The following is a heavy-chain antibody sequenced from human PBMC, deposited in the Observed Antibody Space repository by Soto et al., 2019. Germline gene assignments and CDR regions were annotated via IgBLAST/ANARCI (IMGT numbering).Heavy chain of an antibody. V-gene: IGHV3-33*01. CDR3: ARDRQQLVRYFDY. D-gene: IGHD6-13*01. Sequence: GGSLRLSCAASGFTFSSYGMHWVRQAPGKGLEWVAVIWYDGSNKYYADSVKGRFTISRDNSKNTLYLQMNSLRAEDTAVYYCARDRQQLVRYFDYWGQGTLVTVSS. J-gene: IGHJ4*02. CDR2: IWYDGSNK. CDR1: GFTFSSYG.